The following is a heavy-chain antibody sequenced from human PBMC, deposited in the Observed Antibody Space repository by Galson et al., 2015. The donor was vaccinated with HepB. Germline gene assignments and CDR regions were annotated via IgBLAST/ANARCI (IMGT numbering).Heavy chain of an antibody. CDR3: ARGYYDLWRGYYQGLSY. J-gene: IGHJ4*02. CDR1: GYTFTGYH. D-gene: IGHD3-3*01. Sequence: SVKVSCKASGYTFTGYHMHWVRQAPGQGLEWMGRINPNSGGTNYAQKFQGRVTMTGHTSISTAYMELSRLRSDDTAVYYCARGYYDLWRGYYQGLSYWGQGTLVTVSS. CDR2: INPNSGGT. V-gene: IGHV1-2*06.